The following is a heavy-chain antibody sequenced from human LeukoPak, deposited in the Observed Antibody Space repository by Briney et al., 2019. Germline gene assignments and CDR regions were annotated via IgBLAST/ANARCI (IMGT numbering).Heavy chain of an antibody. J-gene: IGHJ6*04. V-gene: IGHV3-48*04. CDR3: AELGITMIGGV. Sequence: GGSLRLSCAASGFTFGSYGMTWVRQAPGKGLEWVSYISSSGSTIYYADSVKGRFTISRDNAKNSLYLQMNSLRAEDTAVYYCAELGITMIGGVWGKGTTVTISS. D-gene: IGHD3-10*02. CDR1: GFTFGSYG. CDR2: ISSSGSTI.